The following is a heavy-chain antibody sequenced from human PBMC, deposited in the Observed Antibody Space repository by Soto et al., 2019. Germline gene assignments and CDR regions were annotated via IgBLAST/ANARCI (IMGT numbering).Heavy chain of an antibody. CDR3: ARDTDDSSGYYFDY. CDR1: GFTFSSYA. V-gene: IGHV3-30-3*01. D-gene: IGHD3-22*01. Sequence: QVQLVESGGGVVQPGRSLRLSCAASGFTFSSYAMHWVRQAPGKGLEWVAVISYDGSNKYYADSVKGRLTISRDNSKYTMYLQMNSLRAEDTAVYYCARDTDDSSGYYFDYWGQGTLVTVSS. CDR2: ISYDGSNK. J-gene: IGHJ4*02.